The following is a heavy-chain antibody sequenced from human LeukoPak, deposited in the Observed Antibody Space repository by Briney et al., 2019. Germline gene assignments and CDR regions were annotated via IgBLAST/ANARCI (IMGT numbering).Heavy chain of an antibody. D-gene: IGHD3-9*01. CDR1: GYSISSGYY. CDR2: IYYSGST. V-gene: IGHV4-38-2*02. CDR3: ARGDNYDILTGYPYWFDP. J-gene: IGHJ5*02. Sequence: SETLSLTCTVSGYSISSGYYWGWIRQPPGKGLEWIGYIYYSGSTNYNPSLRSRVTISVDTSKNQFSLKLSSVTAADTAVYYCARGDNYDILTGYPYWFDPWGQGTLVTVSS.